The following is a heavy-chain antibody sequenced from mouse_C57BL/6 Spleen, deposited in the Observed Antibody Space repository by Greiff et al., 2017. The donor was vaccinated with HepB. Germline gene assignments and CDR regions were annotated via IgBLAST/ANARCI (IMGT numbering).Heavy chain of an antibody. V-gene: IGHV1-42*01. CDR1: GYSFTGYY. CDR2: INPSTGGT. J-gene: IGHJ1*03. CDR3: ARERLTDV. Sequence: EVKLQESGPELVKPGASVKISCKASGYSFTGYYMNWVKQSPEKSLEWIGEINPSTGGTTYNQKFKAKATLTVDKSSSTAYMQLKSLTSEDSAVYYCARERLTDVWGTGTTVTVSS.